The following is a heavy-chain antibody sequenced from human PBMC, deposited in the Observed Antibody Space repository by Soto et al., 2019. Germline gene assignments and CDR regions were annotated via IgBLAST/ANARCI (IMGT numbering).Heavy chain of an antibody. J-gene: IGHJ5*02. CDR1: GFSLSTSGVG. Sequence: QITLKESGPTLVKPTQTLTLTCTFSGFSLSTSGVGVGWIRQPPGKALEWLALIYWDDDKRYSPSLKSRLTITNDTSKNQVVLTMTNMDHVDTATYYCAHSNAILYNPWGQGTLVTVSS. D-gene: IGHD2-8*01. V-gene: IGHV2-5*02. CDR2: IYWDDDK. CDR3: AHSNAILYNP.